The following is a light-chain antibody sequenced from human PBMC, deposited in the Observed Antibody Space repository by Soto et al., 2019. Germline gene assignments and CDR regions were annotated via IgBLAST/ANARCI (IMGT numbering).Light chain of an antibody. CDR3: LHDYTYPRT. Sequence: AIPVTQSPSSLSASVGDRVTISCRASQAIKNDLGWYQQTPGKSPKLLIYAASTLESGVPSRFSGSGSGTDFTLTIRSLQPEDSGTYYCLHDYTYPRTFGQGTTVEI. CDR2: AAS. J-gene: IGKJ1*01. CDR1: QAIKND. V-gene: IGKV1-6*01.